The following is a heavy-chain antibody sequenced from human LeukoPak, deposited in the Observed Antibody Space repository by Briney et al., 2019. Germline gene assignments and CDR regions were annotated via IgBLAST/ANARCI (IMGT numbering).Heavy chain of an antibody. Sequence: SQTLSLTCTVSGGSISSGSYYWSWIRQPAGKGLEWIGRIYTSGGTNYNPSHNSGVTISVDTSKNHFSLKLSSVTAADTAVYYCARTPAGESDAFDIWGQGAMVTVSS. CDR1: GGSISSGSYY. V-gene: IGHV4-61*02. CDR2: IYTSGGT. D-gene: IGHD1-26*01. CDR3: ARTPAGESDAFDI. J-gene: IGHJ3*02.